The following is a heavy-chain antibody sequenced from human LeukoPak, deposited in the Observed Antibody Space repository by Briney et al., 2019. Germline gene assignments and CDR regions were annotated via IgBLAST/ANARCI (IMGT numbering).Heavy chain of an antibody. Sequence: GGAPRLSCADSGFTFSSYWMHWVRQVPGKGLVWVARINPGGSSRTYADSVKGRFTISRDNAKNTLYLQMDSLRAEDTGVYYCARSNQADDYWGQGTLVTVSS. V-gene: IGHV3-74*01. D-gene: IGHD1-14*01. CDR2: INPGGSSR. J-gene: IGHJ4*02. CDR3: ARSNQADDY. CDR1: GFTFSSYW.